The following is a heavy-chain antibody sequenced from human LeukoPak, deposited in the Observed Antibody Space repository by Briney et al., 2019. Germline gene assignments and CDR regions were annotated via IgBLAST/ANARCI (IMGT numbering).Heavy chain of an antibody. CDR2: IKQGGSEK. V-gene: IGHV3-7*01. D-gene: IGHD3-3*01. CDR3: ARDYDLLYYGMDV. J-gene: IGHJ6*02. Sequence: GGSLRLSCAASGFTFSSYWMSWVRQAPGKGLEWVSNIKQGGSEKYYVDSVKGRFTISRDKDKNSLYLQMNSLRAEDTAVYYCARDYDLLYYGMDVWGQGTTVTVSS. CDR1: GFTFSSYW.